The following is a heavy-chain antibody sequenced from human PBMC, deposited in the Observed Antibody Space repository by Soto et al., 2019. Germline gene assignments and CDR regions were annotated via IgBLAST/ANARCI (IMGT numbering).Heavy chain of an antibody. D-gene: IGHD6-19*01. CDR1: GFTFSNYA. Sequence: EVQLLESGGNLVQPGGSLRLSCAASGFTFSNYAMSWVRQAPGKGLEWVSVISGSGDSTYYADSVKGRFTISRDNSKNTLYLKMNSLRAEDTAAYYCAKRTSGWYFDYWGQGTLVTVSS. CDR3: AKRTSGWYFDY. V-gene: IGHV3-23*01. CDR2: ISGSGDST. J-gene: IGHJ4*02.